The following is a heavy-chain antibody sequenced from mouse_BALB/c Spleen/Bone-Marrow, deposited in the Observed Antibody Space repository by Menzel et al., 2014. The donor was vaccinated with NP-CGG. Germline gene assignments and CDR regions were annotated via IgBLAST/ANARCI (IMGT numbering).Heavy chain of an antibody. CDR2: INHSNGGT. Sequence: VQLQQSGAELVKPGDSVKLSCKASGYTFNSYWMHWVKLRPGQGFEWIGEINHSNGGTNYNEKFKRKATLTVDKSSSTAYMQLSSLTSEDSAVYYCTYMGYYGSSYAMDYWGQGTSVTVSS. D-gene: IGHD1-1*01. V-gene: IGHV1S16*01. CDR3: TYMGYYGSSYAMDY. J-gene: IGHJ4*01. CDR1: GYTFNSYW.